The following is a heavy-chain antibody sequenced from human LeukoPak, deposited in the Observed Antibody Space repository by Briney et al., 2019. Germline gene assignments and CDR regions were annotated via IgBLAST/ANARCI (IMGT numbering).Heavy chain of an antibody. V-gene: IGHV4-39*07. CDR2: IFYSGNT. J-gene: IGHJ6*02. D-gene: IGHD6-13*01. CDR1: GGSVISGSSY. CDR3: ARAHSIASYYYGVDV. Sequence: SEALSLTCTVSGGSVISGSSYWGWIRQPPGKGLEWIGNIFYSGNTYYNPSLQSRVTISLDTSQNQFSLTLNSVTAADTAVYYCARAHSIASYYYGVDVWGQGTTVTVSS.